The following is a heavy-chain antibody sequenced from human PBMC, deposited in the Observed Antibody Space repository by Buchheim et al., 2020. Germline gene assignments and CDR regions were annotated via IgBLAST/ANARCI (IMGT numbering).Heavy chain of an antibody. CDR3: ASDVGTFVGASDY. V-gene: IGHV1-69*06. J-gene: IGHJ4*02. D-gene: IGHD1-26*01. Sequence: QVQLVQPGAEVKKPESSVRVSCKTSGGTFSDYYISWVRQAPGQGLEWMGGIIPNLGTTKYAQKFKGTVTFTAARSTRTAYMELSSLKSEDTAVYYCASDVGTFVGASDYWGQGTL. CDR2: IIPNLGTT. CDR1: GGTFSDYY.